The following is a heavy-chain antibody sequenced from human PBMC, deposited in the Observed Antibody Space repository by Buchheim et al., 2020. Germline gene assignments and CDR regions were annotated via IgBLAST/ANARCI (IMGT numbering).Heavy chain of an antibody. V-gene: IGHV1-3*01. CDR1: GYTFNNFA. Sequence: QVQLVQSGAEVKTPGASVKVSCKASGYTFNNFAMHWVRQAPGQSLEWMGWINGGNGNSKYSQRFQGRVTITRDTSASTSYMEVSSLRSEDTAVYYCARGWNYFLDYWGQGTL. CDR3: ARGWNYFLDY. D-gene: IGHD1-7*01. CDR2: INGGNGNS. J-gene: IGHJ4*02.